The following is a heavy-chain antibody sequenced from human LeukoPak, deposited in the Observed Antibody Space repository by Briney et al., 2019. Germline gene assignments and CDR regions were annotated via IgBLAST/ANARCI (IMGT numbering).Heavy chain of an antibody. V-gene: IGHV1-58*01. D-gene: IGHD3-22*01. CDR2: IVVGGGNT. CDR3: AADHLHYDSSGSKEN. J-gene: IGHJ4*02. Sequence: SVKVSCKASGFTFTSSAVQWVRQARGQRLEWIGWIVVGGGNTNYAQKFQERVTITRDMSTSTAYMELSSLRSEDTAVYYCAADHLHYDSSGSKENWGQGTLVTVSS. CDR1: GFTFTSSA.